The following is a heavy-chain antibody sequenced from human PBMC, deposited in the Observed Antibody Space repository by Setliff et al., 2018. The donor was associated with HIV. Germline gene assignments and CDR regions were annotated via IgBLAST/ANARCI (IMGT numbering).Heavy chain of an antibody. CDR2: ISDSGDNT. CDR1: GFTCSSYG. V-gene: IGHV3-23*01. D-gene: IGHD3-16*01. Sequence: GGSLRLSCAASGFTCSSYGMSWVRQAPERGLDWVSAISDSGDNTNYADSVKGRFTISRDDSKNTLYLQMTSLRAEDTAVYYCAKSAFGGVSPFDYWGQGTLVTVSS. CDR3: AKSAFGGVSPFDY. J-gene: IGHJ4*02.